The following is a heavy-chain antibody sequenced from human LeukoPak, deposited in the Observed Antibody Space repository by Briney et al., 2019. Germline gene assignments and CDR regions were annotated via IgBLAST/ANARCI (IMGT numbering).Heavy chain of an antibody. Sequence: SETLSLTCNVSGGSISGYHWSWIRQPPGKGLEWLGYIYYSGSSNYNPSLKSRVTISADTSKNQFSLKLSSVTAADTAVYYCAREGIAAREGLDYWGQGTLVTVSS. CDR1: GGSISGYH. CDR3: AREGIAAREGLDY. V-gene: IGHV4-59*01. J-gene: IGHJ4*02. D-gene: IGHD6-13*01. CDR2: IYYSGSS.